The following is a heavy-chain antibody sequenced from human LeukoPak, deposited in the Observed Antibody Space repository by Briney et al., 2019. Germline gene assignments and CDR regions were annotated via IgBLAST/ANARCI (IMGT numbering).Heavy chain of an antibody. CDR1: GGSFNDYY. Sequence: SETLSLTCDVSGGSFNDYYWSWIRQAPGKGLEWIGKIRHSGSTNYNPSLKGRVTVSVDTSKNQFSLRLTSVTAADTAVYYCARRGSWTYYYAMDVWGQGTTVTVS. CDR2: IRHSGST. D-gene: IGHD6-13*01. V-gene: IGHV4-34*01. CDR3: ARRGSWTYYYAMDV. J-gene: IGHJ6*02.